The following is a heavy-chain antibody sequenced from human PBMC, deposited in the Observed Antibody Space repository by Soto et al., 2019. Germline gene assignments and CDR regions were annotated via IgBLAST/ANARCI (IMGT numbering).Heavy chain of an antibody. D-gene: IGHD3-22*01. CDR2: ISSSSSYI. J-gene: IGHJ4*02. V-gene: IGHV3-21*01. Sequence: GGSLRLSCAASGFTFSSYSMNWVRQAPGKGLEWVSSISSSSSYIYYADSVKGRFTISRDNAKNSLYLQMNSLRAEDTAVYYCARDSSGYYDPFDYWGQGTLVTVSS. CDR1: GFTFSSYS. CDR3: ARDSSGYYDPFDY.